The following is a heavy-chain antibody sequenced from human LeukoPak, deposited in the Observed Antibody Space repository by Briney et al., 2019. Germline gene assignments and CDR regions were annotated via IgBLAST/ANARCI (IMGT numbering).Heavy chain of an antibody. D-gene: IGHD3-16*01. CDR1: EDSISDYY. CDR2: FYNSGSS. CDR3: TIGAGWLIDD. V-gene: IGHV4-59*01. Sequence: SETLSLTCTVSEDSISDYYRGGLPHPPGEGGEWIGYFYNSGSSSYNPSLKSRVTISADTSKNHFSLKLNSVTTADTAVYYFTIGAGWLIDDWGQAILVTVSS. J-gene: IGHJ4*02.